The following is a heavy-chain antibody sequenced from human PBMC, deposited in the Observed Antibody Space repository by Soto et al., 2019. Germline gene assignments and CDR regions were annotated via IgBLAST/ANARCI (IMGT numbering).Heavy chain of an antibody. J-gene: IGHJ4*02. CDR2: IYYSGST. Sequence: PDSPALTCTASGGSVSSGSYYWSGIRQPAGKGLELIGYIYYSGSTNYNPSPKSRVTISVDTFKHQFSLKLISVTAADKAVDVFASAFTPIGLDPWGQGTRVAV. CDR1: GGSVSSGSYY. V-gene: IGHV4-61*01. D-gene: IGHD2-15*01. CDR3: ASAFTPIGLDP.